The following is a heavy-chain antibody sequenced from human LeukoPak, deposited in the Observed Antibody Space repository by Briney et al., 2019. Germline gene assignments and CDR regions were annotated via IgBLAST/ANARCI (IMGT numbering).Heavy chain of an antibody. CDR3: ASAFYYYDSSGYSPGWFDP. CDR2: IYYSGST. D-gene: IGHD3-22*01. Sequence: SETLSLTCTVSGGSISSYYWSWIRQPPGKGLEWIGYIYYSGSTNYNPSLKSLVTISVDTSKNQFSLTLSSVTAADTAVYYCASAFYYYDSSGYSPGWFDPWGQGTLVTVSS. V-gene: IGHV4-59*08. CDR1: GGSISSYY. J-gene: IGHJ5*02.